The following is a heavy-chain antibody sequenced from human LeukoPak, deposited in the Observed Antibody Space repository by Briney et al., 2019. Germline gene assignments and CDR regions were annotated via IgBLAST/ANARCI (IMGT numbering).Heavy chain of an antibody. CDR2: MNPNSGNT. V-gene: IGHV1-8*01. J-gene: IGHJ4*02. CDR1: GYTFASCD. Sequence: GASVKVSCKASGYTFASCDINWVRQASGQGLEWMGWMNPNSGNTGYAQKFQGRVTMTRTTSTNTAYMELSSLTSEDTAVYYCARGPPNWGYDYWGPGTLVTVSS. CDR3: ARGPPNWGYDY. D-gene: IGHD7-27*01.